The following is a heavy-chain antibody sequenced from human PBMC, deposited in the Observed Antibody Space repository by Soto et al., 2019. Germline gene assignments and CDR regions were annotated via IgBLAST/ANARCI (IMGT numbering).Heavy chain of an antibody. J-gene: IGHJ4*02. Sequence: GGSLRLSCAASGFTFSNAWMNWVRQAPGKGLEWVGRIKSKTDGGTTDYAAPVKGRFTISRDDSKNTLYLQMNSLKTEDTAVYYCTTDLGLGGVVIVNWGQGTLVTVSS. V-gene: IGHV3-15*07. CDR3: TTDLGLGGVVIVN. CDR2: IKSKTDGGTT. CDR1: GFTFSNAW. D-gene: IGHD3-3*01.